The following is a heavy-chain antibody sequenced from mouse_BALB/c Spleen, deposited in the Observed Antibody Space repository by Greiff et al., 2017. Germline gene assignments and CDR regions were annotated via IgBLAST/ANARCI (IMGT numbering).Heavy chain of an antibody. CDR3: ARGLRLFAY. J-gene: IGHJ3*01. CDR2: IWAGGST. D-gene: IGHD1-2*01. CDR1: GFSLTSYG. V-gene: IGHV2-9*02. Sequence: QVHVKQSGPGLVAPSQSLSITCTVSGFSLTSYGVHWVRQPPGKGLEWLGVIWAGGSTNYNSALMSRLSISKDNSKSQVFLKMNSLQTDDTAMYYCARGLRLFAYWGQGTLVTVSA.